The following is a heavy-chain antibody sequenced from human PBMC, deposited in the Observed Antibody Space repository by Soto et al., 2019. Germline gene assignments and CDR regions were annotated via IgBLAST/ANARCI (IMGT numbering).Heavy chain of an antibody. CDR3: ANLAKNYYHYMDV. CDR1: GITFSSYG. CDR2: ISTSGSST. D-gene: IGHD1-26*01. V-gene: IGHV3-48*04. J-gene: IGHJ6*03. Sequence: GGSLRLSCAASGITFSSYGMHWVRQAPGKGLEWVSLISTSGSSTDYADSVKGRFTISRDNAKNSLSLQMNSLRAEDTAVYYCANLAKNYYHYMDVWGKGTTVTVSS.